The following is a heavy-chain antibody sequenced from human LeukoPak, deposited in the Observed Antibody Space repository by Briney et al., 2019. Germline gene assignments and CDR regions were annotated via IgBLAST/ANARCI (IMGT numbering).Heavy chain of an antibody. J-gene: IGHJ6*02. CDR3: ARDSRFARTGQLTSYYYYGMDV. D-gene: IGHD6-13*01. V-gene: IGHV3-48*04. Sequence: PGGSLRLSCAASGFTFSSYSMNWVRQAPGKGLEWVSYISSSGSTIYYADSVKGRFTISRDNAKNSLYLQMNSLRAEDTAVYYCARDSRFARTGQLTSYYYYGMDVWGQGTTVTVSS. CDR1: GFTFSSYS. CDR2: ISSSGSTI.